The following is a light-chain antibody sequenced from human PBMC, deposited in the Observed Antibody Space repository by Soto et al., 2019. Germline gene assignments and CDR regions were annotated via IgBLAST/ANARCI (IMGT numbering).Light chain of an antibody. J-gene: IGKJ4*01. Sequence: DVQMTQSPSSLSASVGDRVTITCRASQDINNYLAWFQQKPGKAPTSLIHTTSTLQSGVPSRFSGSRSGTDFTLTIASLQPEDFATYYCQQHNTSPFAFGGGTRVELK. CDR3: QQHNTSPFA. CDR1: QDINNY. V-gene: IGKV1-16*01. CDR2: TTS.